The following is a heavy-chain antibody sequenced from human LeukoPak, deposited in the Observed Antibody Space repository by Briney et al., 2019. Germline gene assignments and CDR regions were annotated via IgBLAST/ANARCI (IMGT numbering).Heavy chain of an antibody. CDR3: ARGRDRSTAGDL. CDR1: GDSCDDYY. J-gene: IGHJ5*02. Sequence: KPSETLSLPCDVSGDSCDDYYCSWIRQPPGKGLEWIGEIHPHGIFYYNSSLVSRVTISIDASKSQFSLRLTSVTAADTGFYYCARGRDRSTAGDLCGQRSLVTVSS. V-gene: IGHV4-34*01. CDR2: IHPHGIF.